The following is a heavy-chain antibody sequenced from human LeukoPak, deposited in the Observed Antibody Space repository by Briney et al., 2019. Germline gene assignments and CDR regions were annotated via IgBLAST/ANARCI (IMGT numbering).Heavy chain of an antibody. CDR1: GGSINDAS. Sequence: SETLSLTCTVSGGSINDASXNWXXXXXXXXXXXXGYIYHSGGTNYNPSLKSRVTISLDTSKNQFSLKLSSVTAADTAVYYCARVGTYYRSLDSWGQGTLVTVSS. D-gene: IGHD3-10*01. V-gene: IGHV4-59*01. CDR3: ARVGTYYRSLDS. CDR2: IYHSGGT. J-gene: IGHJ4*02.